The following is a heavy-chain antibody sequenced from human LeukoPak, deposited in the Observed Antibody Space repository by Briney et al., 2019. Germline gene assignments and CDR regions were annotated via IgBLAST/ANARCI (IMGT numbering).Heavy chain of an antibody. J-gene: IGHJ4*02. CDR1: GGSISSTSSY. CDR2: IYYSGST. CDR3: ARLNYYGFDY. D-gene: IGHD1-26*01. V-gene: IGHV4-39*01. Sequence: PSETLSLTCTVSGGSISSTSSYWGWIRQPPGKGLEWIATIYYSGSTYYNASLKSRISIAVDKSKSQFSLKLSSVTAADTAVYYCARLNYYGFDYWGQGTLVTFSS.